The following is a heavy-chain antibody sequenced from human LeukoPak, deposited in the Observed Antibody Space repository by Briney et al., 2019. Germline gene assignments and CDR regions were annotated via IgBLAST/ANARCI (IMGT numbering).Heavy chain of an antibody. CDR1: GFTFSSYT. V-gene: IGHV3-21*01. D-gene: IGHD2-15*01. CDR2: ISSSNNYI. Sequence: GGSLRLSCAASGFTFSSYTMNWVRQAPGKGLEWVSSISSSNNYIYYADSVMGRFTISRDNAKNSLYLQMNSLRAEDTAVYYCARDRDGCSGGSCIEYWGQGILVTVSS. J-gene: IGHJ4*02. CDR3: ARDRDGCSGGSCIEY.